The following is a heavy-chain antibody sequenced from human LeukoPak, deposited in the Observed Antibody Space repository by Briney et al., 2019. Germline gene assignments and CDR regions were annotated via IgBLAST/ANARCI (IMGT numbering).Heavy chain of an antibody. V-gene: IGHV4-4*07. CDR1: CASISSYY. D-gene: IGHD6-13*01. J-gene: IGHJ4*02. CDR3: ARDLGSSTRIVDY. Sequence: PSETLSHTCTVSCASISSYYWSWIRQPAGKGLEWIGRVYRSGSTNYNFSLKGRVSMSVVTSKSQFSLKLNSVTAADTAVYYCARDLGSSTRIVDYWGQGILVTVSS. CDR2: VYRSGST.